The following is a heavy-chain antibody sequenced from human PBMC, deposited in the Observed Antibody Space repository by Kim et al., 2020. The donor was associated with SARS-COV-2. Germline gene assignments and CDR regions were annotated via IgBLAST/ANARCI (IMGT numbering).Heavy chain of an antibody. CDR2: ISAYNGNT. Sequence: ASVKVSCKASGYTFTSYGISWVRQAPGQGLEWMGWISAYNGNTNYAQKLQGRVTMTTDTSTSTAYMELRSLRSDDTAVYYCASGMISGSTSYYYYGMDVWGQGTTVTVSS. CDR1: GYTFTSYG. J-gene: IGHJ6*02. CDR3: ASGMISGSTSYYYYGMDV. V-gene: IGHV1-18*04. D-gene: IGHD3-22*01.